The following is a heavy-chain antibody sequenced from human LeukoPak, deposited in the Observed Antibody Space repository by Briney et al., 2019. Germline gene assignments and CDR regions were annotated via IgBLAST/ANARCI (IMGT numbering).Heavy chain of an antibody. V-gene: IGHV1-2*02. Sequence: ASVKVSCKASGYTFTGYYMHWVRQAPGQGLEWMGWINPNSGGTNYAQKFQGRVTMTRDTSISTAYMELRSLRSDDTAVYYCARSCSSTSCYEGGLGYWGQGTLVTVSS. CDR1: GYTFTGYY. CDR3: ARSCSSTSCYEGGLGY. D-gene: IGHD2-2*01. CDR2: INPNSGGT. J-gene: IGHJ4*02.